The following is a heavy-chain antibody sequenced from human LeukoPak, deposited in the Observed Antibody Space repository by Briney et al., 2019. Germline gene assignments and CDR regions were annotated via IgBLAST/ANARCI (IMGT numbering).Heavy chain of an antibody. J-gene: IGHJ4*02. CDR2: INPSGGST. CDR3: ARGGWLHYSFDY. CDR1: GYTFTSYY. Sequence: ASVKVSCKASGYTFTSYYMHWVRQAPGQGLEWMGIINPSGGSTSYAQKFQGRVTMTRDMSTSTVYMGLSSLRSEDTAVYYCARGGWLHYSFDYWGQGTLVTVSS. D-gene: IGHD5-24*01. V-gene: IGHV1-46*01.